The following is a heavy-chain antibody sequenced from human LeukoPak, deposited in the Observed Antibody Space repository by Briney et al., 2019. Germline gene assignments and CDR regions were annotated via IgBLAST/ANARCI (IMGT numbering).Heavy chain of an antibody. CDR1: GGSISSGSYY. Sequence: SQTLSLTCTVSGGSISSGSYYWSWIRQPAGKGQEWIGYIYHNENTRSTNFNPSLKSRVTISIDSSKNQFSPKLSSVTAADSAVYYCASSPLISSGWLGFDYWGQGTLVTVSS. D-gene: IGHD6-19*01. CDR3: ASSPLISSGWLGFDY. V-gene: IGHV4-61*10. J-gene: IGHJ4*02. CDR2: IYHNENTRST.